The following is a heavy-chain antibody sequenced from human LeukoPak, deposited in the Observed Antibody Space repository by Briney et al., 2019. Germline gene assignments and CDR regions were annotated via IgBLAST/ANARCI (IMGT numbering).Heavy chain of an antibody. D-gene: IGHD1-14*01. J-gene: IGHJ4*02. CDR3: ARHVTGYYFDS. CDR2: IYYRGST. CDR1: GGSISSFY. V-gene: IGHV4-59*08. Sequence: SETLSLTCTVSGGSISSFYWSWIRQPPGKGLEWIGYIYYRGSTNYNPSLKSRVTISVDTSKNQFSLKLSSVTAADTAVYYCARHVTGYYFDSWGQGTLVTVSS.